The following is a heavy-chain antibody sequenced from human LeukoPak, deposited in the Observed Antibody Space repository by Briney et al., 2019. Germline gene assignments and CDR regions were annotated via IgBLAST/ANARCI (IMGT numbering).Heavy chain of an antibody. Sequence: SETLYLTCAVYGGSFSGYYWSWIRQPPGKGLEWIGEINHSGSTNYNPSLKSRVTISVDTSENQFSLKLSSVTAADTAVYYCARGQYYYDSSGYYYQRGPLDYWGQGTLVTVSS. CDR2: INHSGST. V-gene: IGHV4-34*01. CDR3: ARGQYYYDSSGYYYQRGPLDY. CDR1: GGSFSGYY. J-gene: IGHJ4*02. D-gene: IGHD3-22*01.